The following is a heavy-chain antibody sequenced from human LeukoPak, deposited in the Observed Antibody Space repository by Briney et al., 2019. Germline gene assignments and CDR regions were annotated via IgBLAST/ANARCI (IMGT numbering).Heavy chain of an antibody. CDR3: ARMCSSGACHVFDY. CDR2: FDPEDGET. Sequence: ASVKVSCKVSGYTLTELSMHWVRQAPGKGLEWMGGFDPEDGETIYAQKFQGRVTMTEDTSTDTAYMELSSLRAEDTAVYYCARMCSSGACHVFDYWGQGALVTVSS. J-gene: IGHJ4*02. CDR1: GYTLTELS. V-gene: IGHV1-24*01. D-gene: IGHD2-2*01.